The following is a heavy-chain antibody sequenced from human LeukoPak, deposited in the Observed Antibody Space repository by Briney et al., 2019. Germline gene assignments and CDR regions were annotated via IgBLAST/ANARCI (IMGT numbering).Heavy chain of an antibody. CDR2: ISSSSSYI. D-gene: IGHD3-9*01. J-gene: IGHJ4*02. CDR3: ARSYLTGYSQGPFDY. Sequence: GGSLRLSCAASGFTFSTYSMNWVRQAPGKGLEWVSSISSSSSYIYYADSVKGRFTISRDNAKNSLYLQMNSLRAEDTAVYYCARSYLTGYSQGPFDYWGQGTLVTVSS. CDR1: GFTFSTYS. V-gene: IGHV3-21*01.